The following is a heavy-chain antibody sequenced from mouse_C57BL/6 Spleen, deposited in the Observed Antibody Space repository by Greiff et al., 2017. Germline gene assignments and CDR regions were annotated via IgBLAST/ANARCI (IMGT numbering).Heavy chain of an antibody. CDR2: IYPGSGST. Sequence: QVHVKQPGAELVKPGASVKMSCKASGYTFTSYWITWVKQRPGQGLEWIGDIYPGSGSTNYNEKFKSKATLTVDTSSSTAYMQLSSLTSEDSAVYYCARREGITTEDYAMDYWGQGTSVTVSS. CDR1: GYTFTSYW. D-gene: IGHD2-4*01. V-gene: IGHV1-55*01. J-gene: IGHJ4*01. CDR3: ARREGITTEDYAMDY.